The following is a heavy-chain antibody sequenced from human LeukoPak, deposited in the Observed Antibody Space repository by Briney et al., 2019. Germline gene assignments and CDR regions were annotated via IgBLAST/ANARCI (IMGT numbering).Heavy chain of an antibody. J-gene: IGHJ4*02. CDR3: AKDGDILGAAYYFDY. Sequence: PGGSLRLSCAASGFTFSRYGMHWVRQAPGKGLEWVAVISYDGKNKYSVDSVKGRFTISRDNSKNTLYLQMNSLRAEDTAVCYCAKDGDILGAAYYFDYWGQGTLVTVSS. D-gene: IGHD1-26*01. CDR1: GFTFSRYG. CDR2: ISYDGKNK. V-gene: IGHV3-30*18.